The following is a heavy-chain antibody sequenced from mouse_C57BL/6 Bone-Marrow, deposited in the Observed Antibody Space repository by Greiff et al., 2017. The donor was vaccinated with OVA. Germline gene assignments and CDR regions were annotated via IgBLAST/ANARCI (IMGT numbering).Heavy chain of an antibody. CDR1: GYTFTSSG. D-gene: IGHD1-1*02. Sequence: QVQLQQSGAELARPGASVKLSCKASGYTFTSSGISWVKQRTGQGLEWIGEIYPRSGNTYYNEKFKGKATLTADKSSSTAYMELRSLTWEDSAVYFGARSGGEWDGWVEVWGTGTTVTVSA. V-gene: IGHV1-81*01. CDR3: ARSGGEWDGWVEV. CDR2: IYPRSGNT. J-gene: IGHJ1*03.